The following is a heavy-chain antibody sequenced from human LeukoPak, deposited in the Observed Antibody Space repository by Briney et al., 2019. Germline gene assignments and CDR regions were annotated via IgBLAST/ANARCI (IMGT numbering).Heavy chain of an antibody. CDR3: TTDRRFGEFYFDY. V-gene: IGHV3-15*01. CDR1: GFTLNNAW. D-gene: IGHD3-10*01. CDR2: VKSQSSGGTT. J-gene: IGHJ4*02. Sequence: GGSLRLSCVASGFTLNNAWMSWVRQAPGKGLEWDGRVKSQSSGGTTDYAAPVKGRFTISRDDSKNTLYLQMNSLKTEDTAVYYCTTDRRFGEFYFDYWGQGTLVTVSS.